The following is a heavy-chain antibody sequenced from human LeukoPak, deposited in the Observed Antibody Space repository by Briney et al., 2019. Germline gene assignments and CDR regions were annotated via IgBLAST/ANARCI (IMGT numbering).Heavy chain of an antibody. Sequence: GGSLRLSCAASGGPFSSYAMHWVRQVPGKGLEWVAFIRDDGSNKYYADSAKGRFTTSRDKSKNTLYLQMNSLRVEDTAVYYCAKEVEGYQLLSRKYYYYYMDVWGKGTTVTISS. CDR3: AKEVEGYQLLSRKYYYYYMDV. CDR1: GGPFSSYA. J-gene: IGHJ6*03. V-gene: IGHV3-30*02. CDR2: IRDDGSNK. D-gene: IGHD2-2*01.